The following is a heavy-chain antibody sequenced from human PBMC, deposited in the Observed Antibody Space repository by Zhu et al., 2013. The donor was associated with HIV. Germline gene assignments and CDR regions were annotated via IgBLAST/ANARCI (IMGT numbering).Heavy chain of an antibody. V-gene: IGHV1-2*02. J-gene: IGHJ1*01. CDR1: GYTFAAYY. Sequence: KKPGASVKVSCHGSGYTFAAYYIHWVRQAPGQGLEWMGWINTNSGETNYAQKFRGRVTMTRDMSINTAYMKLNRLRTDDTAIYYCARAGFENKRPGGYWAQGTLLTVSS. CDR3: ARAGFENKRPGGY. D-gene: IGHD3-10*01. CDR2: INTNSGET.